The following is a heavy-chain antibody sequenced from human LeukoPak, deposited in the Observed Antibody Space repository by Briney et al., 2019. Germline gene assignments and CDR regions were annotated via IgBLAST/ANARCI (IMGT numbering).Heavy chain of an antibody. V-gene: IGHV1-46*01. CDR3: ARDSGGAMVRGVIIRGGFDY. D-gene: IGHD3-10*01. Sequence: ASVKVSCKASGYTFTSYYMHWVRQAPGQGLEWMGIINPSGGSTSYAQKFQGRVTMTRDMSTSTVYMELSSLRSEDTAVYYCARDSGGAMVRGVIIRGGFDYWGQGTLVTVSS. CDR2: INPSGGST. J-gene: IGHJ4*02. CDR1: GYTFTSYY.